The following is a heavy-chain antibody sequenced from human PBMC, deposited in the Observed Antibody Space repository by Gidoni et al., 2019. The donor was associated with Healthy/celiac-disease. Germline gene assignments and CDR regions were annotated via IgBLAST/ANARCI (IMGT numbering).Heavy chain of an antibody. CDR3: ARDFSRTWGSYAFDI. CDR2: IIPIFGTA. CDR1: GGTFSSYA. J-gene: IGHJ3*02. D-gene: IGHD1-26*01. V-gene: IGHV1-69*01. Sequence: VQLVQSGPEVKKPGSSVKVSCKVSGGTFSSYAISWVRQAPGQGLEWMGGIIPIFGTANYAQKFQGRVTITADESTSTAYMWLSSLRSEDTAVYYCARDFSRTWGSYAFDIWGQGTMVTVSS.